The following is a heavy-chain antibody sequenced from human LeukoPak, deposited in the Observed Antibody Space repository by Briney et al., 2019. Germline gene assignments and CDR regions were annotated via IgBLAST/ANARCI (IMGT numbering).Heavy chain of an antibody. J-gene: IGHJ3*02. CDR1: GGSFSGYY. CDR3: ARGGYYYDSSGYYPSPDDAFDI. D-gene: IGHD3-22*01. Sequence: SETLSLTCAVYGGSFSGYYWSWIRQPPGKGLEWIGYIYYSGSTNYNPSLKSRVTISVDTSKNQFSLKLSSVTAADTAVYCCARGGYYYDSSGYYPSPDDAFDIWGQGTMVTVSS. CDR2: IYYSGST. V-gene: IGHV4-59*01.